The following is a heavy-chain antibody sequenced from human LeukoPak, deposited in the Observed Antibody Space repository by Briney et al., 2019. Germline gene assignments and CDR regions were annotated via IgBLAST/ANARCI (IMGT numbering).Heavy chain of an antibody. CDR3: ARSSHSRIAAASSHYSGMDV. Sequence: GASVTVSFKSTVYTFTGYYMHWVRQAPGQGLEGMGWINPNSGGTNYAQKFQGRVIITRDTSFSKAYIEPSRLQSDDTAGYYCARSSHSRIAAASSHYSGMDVWGQGTTVTVSS. CDR1: VYTFTGYY. J-gene: IGHJ6*02. CDR2: INPNSGGT. D-gene: IGHD6-13*01. V-gene: IGHV1-2*02.